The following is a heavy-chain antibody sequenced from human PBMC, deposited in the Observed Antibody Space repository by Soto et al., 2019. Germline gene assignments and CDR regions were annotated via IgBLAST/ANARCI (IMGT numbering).Heavy chain of an antibody. CDR2: VLNSESA. CDR1: GGSVNSAIDY. J-gene: IGHJ5*02. Sequence: QVQLEESGPGLAKPSETLSLTCTVSGGSVNSAIDYWSWIRQPPGKALEWIGYVLNSESANYNPSLKSRVTISMDKSNNQFSLKLTSVTAADTAVYHCARRRKIVIIPSDKEAGWFDPWGQGMLVTVSS. V-gene: IGHV4-61*01. CDR3: ARRRKIVIIPSDKEAGWFDP. D-gene: IGHD2-15*01.